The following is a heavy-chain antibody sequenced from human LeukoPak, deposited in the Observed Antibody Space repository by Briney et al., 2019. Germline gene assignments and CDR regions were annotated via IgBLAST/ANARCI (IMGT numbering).Heavy chain of an antibody. CDR3: ARAARDYFLPIDY. V-gene: IGHV7-4-1*02. CDR2: INTNTGNP. CDR1: GYTFTGYY. D-gene: IGHD2/OR15-2a*01. J-gene: IGHJ4*02. Sequence: ASVKVSCKASGYTFTGYYMHWVRQAPGQGLEWMGWINTNTGNPTYAQGFTGRFVFSLDTSVSTAYLQISSLKAEDTAVYYCARAARDYFLPIDYWGQGTLVTVSS.